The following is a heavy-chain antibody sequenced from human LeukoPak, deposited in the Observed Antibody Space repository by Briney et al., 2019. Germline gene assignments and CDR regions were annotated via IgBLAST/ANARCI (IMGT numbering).Heavy chain of an antibody. V-gene: IGHV3-23*01. CDR3: TTDPPSNWGSRGGGY. CDR1: GFTFRDYA. D-gene: IGHD7-27*01. J-gene: IGHJ4*02. Sequence: GGSLRLSCAASGFTFRDYAMSWVRQAPGKGLEWVSIISGGGVSTYDADSVKGRFTISRDNSKNTVYLQMNSLRAEDTAVYYCTTDPPSNWGSRGGGYWGQGTLVTVSS. CDR2: ISGGGVST.